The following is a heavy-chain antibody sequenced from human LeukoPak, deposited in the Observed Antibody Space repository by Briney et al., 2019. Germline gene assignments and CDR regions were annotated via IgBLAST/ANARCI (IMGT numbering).Heavy chain of an antibody. D-gene: IGHD6-19*01. CDR1: GFTFSSHE. CDR2: ISSSGSTI. CDR3: ARDRGSSGPNYFDY. Sequence: GGSLRLSCAASGFTFSSHEMNWVRQALGKGLEWVSYISSSGSTIYYADSVKGRFTISRGNAKNSLYLQMNSLRAEDTAVYYCARDRGSSGPNYFDYWGQGTLVTVSS. V-gene: IGHV3-48*03. J-gene: IGHJ4*02.